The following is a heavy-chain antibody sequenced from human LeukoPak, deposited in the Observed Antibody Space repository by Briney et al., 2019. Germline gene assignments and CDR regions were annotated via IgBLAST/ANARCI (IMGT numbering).Heavy chain of an antibody. CDR3: ATQGEHSYDSNRSGYFQH. CDR1: GFTFSSYG. Sequence: PGRSLRLSCAASGFTFSSYGMHWVRQAPGKGLEWVAVISYDGSNKYYADSVKGRFTISRDNAKNSLYLQMNSLRAEDTAVYYCATQGEHSYDSNRSGYFQHWGQGTLVTVSS. V-gene: IGHV3-30*03. J-gene: IGHJ1*01. CDR2: ISYDGSNK. D-gene: IGHD3-22*01.